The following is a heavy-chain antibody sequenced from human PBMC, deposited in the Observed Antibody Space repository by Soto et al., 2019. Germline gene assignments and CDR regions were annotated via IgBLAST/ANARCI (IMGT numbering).Heavy chain of an antibody. D-gene: IGHD6-19*01. V-gene: IGHV4-34*01. CDR1: GGSFSPYF. J-gene: IGHJ2*01. CDR3: ARLASGWQYYYFDF. Sequence: QVQLQQWGAGLLKPSETLSLTCAVYGGSFSPYFWSWIRQPPGKGLEWIGEINHSGSTNYNPSLPRRATLSVDTCKNQVSLKLTSVTAADTAVYYCARLASGWQYYYFDFWGRGTPVTVSS. CDR2: INHSGST.